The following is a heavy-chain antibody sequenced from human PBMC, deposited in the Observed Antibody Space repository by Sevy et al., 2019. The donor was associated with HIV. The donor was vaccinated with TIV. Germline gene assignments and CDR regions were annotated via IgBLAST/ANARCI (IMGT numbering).Heavy chain of an antibody. D-gene: IGHD1-1*01. Sequence: GGSLRLSCAASGFTFTSFSMHWVRQAPGKGLEWVATISYDGSNKYYADSVKGRFTISRENSNNYLYLQMNSLRAEDTAVYCCALERLSSNVAEYFQNWGQGTLVTVSS. CDR2: ISYDGSNK. CDR1: GFTFTSFS. CDR3: ALERLSSNVAEYFQN. J-gene: IGHJ1*01. V-gene: IGHV3-30-3*01.